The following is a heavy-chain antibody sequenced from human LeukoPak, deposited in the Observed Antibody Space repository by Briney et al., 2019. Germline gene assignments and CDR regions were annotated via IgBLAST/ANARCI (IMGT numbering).Heavy chain of an antibody. J-gene: IGHJ4*02. D-gene: IGHD5-12*01. CDR3: AKGGYDYVEIGYFDY. V-gene: IGHV3-23*01. Sequence: GGSLRLSCAASGFRFSNYAMNWVRQAPGKGLEWVSVIIASSGSTFYADSVKGRFTISRDTSKNTLYLQMNSLRDEDTAVYYCAKGGYDYVEIGYFDYWGQGTLVPVSS. CDR2: IIASSGST. CDR1: GFRFSNYA.